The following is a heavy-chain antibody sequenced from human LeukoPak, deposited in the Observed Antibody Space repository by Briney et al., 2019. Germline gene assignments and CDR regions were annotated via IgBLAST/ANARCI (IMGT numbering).Heavy chain of an antibody. CDR1: GYTFTSYD. Sequence: ASVKVSCKASGYTFTSYDINWVRQAPGQGLEWMGWISAYNGNTNYAQKLQGRVTMTTDTSTSTAYMELRSLRSDDTAVYYCARGSGYSYVHTPLDYWGQGTLVTVSS. J-gene: IGHJ4*02. CDR3: ARGSGYSYVHTPLDY. D-gene: IGHD5-18*01. CDR2: ISAYNGNT. V-gene: IGHV1-18*01.